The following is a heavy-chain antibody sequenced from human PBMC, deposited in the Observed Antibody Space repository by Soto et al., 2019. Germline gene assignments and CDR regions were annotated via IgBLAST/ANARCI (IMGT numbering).Heavy chain of an antibody. V-gene: IGHV4-39*01. J-gene: IGHJ4*02. D-gene: IGHD3-16*01. CDR1: GGSISSTSYY. CDR2: VYYSETA. CDR3: ARSVLLSQYRFFDY. Sequence: QLQLQESGPGLVKPSETLSLTCTVSGGSISSTSYYWGWIRQPPGKGPEWIVSVYYSETAYYNLSLRRRVTTSVDTSKNQFSLKLTSATAADTAIYYCARSVLLSQYRFFDYWGQGILVTVSS.